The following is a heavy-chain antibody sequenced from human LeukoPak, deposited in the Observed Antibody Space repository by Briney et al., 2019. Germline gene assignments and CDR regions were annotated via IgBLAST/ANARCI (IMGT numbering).Heavy chain of an antibody. CDR1: GFTFSDHY. Sequence: GGSPRLSCEASGFTFSDHYMSWIRQAPGKGLEWVSYISSSGSTIYYADSVKGRFTISRDNAKNSLYLQMNSLRADDTAVYYCAREHSSGFYLNYWGQGTLVTVSS. CDR3: AREHSSGFYLNY. V-gene: IGHV3-11*01. CDR2: ISSSGSTI. D-gene: IGHD3-22*01. J-gene: IGHJ4*02.